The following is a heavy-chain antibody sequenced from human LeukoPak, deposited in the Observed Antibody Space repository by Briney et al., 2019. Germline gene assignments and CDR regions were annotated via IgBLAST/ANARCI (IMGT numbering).Heavy chain of an antibody. J-gene: IGHJ4*02. V-gene: IGHV3-21*03. CDR3: SRGRRATHDY. CDR2: ISSSSSYI. Sequence: GGSLRLSCAASGFTFSSYSMNWVRQAPGKGLEWVSSISSSSSYIYYADSVKGRFTISRDNAKNSLYLQMNSLKGEDTAVYYCSRGRRATHDYWGQGTLVTVSS. D-gene: IGHD1-26*01. CDR1: GFTFSSYS.